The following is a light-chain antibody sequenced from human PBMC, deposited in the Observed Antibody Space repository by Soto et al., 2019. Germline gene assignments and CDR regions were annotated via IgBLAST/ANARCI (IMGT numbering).Light chain of an antibody. CDR3: SSYTSGSTLPWV. CDR1: SSDVGGYDY. CDR2: GVY. J-gene: IGLJ1*01. V-gene: IGLV2-14*01. Sequence: QSVLTQPASVSGSPGQSITISCTGTSSDVGGYDYVSWHQHHPGKAPKLIIFGVYDRPSGVSDRFSGSKSGNTASLTIFGLQLEDEAVYYCSSYTSGSTLPWVFGTGTKLTVL.